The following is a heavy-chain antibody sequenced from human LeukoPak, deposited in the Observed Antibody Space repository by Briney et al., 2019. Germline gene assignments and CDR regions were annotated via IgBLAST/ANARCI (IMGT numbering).Heavy chain of an antibody. V-gene: IGHV1-46*01. CDR1: GYTFTSYY. J-gene: IGHJ4*02. CDR3: ARALYCSGSSCYSSASDY. CDR2: INPSGGST. Sequence: ASVKVSCKTSGYTFTSYYFHWVRQSPGLGLEWMGIINPSGGSTSYAQKFQGRVTMTRDTSTSTVYMELSSLSSEDTAVYYCARALYCSGSSCYSSASDYWDQGTLVTVSS. D-gene: IGHD2-15*01.